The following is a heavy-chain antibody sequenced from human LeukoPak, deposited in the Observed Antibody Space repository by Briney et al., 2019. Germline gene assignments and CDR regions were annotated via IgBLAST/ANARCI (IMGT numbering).Heavy chain of an antibody. CDR3: ARYLVAGTHKPLDY. J-gene: IGHJ4*02. Sequence: SETLSLTCTVSGFSISSYYWSWIRQPPGKGLEWIGYIYYSGSTNYNPSLKSRVTISVDTSKNQFSLKLSSVTAADTAVYYCARYLVAGTHKPLDYWGQGTLVTVSS. V-gene: IGHV4-59*01. D-gene: IGHD6-19*01. CDR1: GFSISSYY. CDR2: IYYSGST.